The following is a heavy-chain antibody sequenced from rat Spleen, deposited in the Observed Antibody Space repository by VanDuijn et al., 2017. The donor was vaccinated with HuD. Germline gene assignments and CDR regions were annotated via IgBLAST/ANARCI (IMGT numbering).Heavy chain of an antibody. J-gene: IGHJ2*01. Sequence: EVQLVESDGGSVQPGRSLNLSCAASGFTFSDYYMAWVRQAPTKGLEWVASVSYDGLATYYRDSVQGRFTISRDNTKSTLYLQMDSLRSEDTATYYCARHEDYSGLDYWGQGVMVTVSS. CDR2: VSYDGLAT. CDR3: ARHEDYSGLDY. V-gene: IGHV5-7*01. D-gene: IGHD1-1*01. CDR1: GFTFSDYY.